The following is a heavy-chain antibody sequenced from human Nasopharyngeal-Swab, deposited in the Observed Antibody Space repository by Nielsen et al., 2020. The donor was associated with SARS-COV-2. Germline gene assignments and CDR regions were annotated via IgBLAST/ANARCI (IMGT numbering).Heavy chain of an antibody. D-gene: IGHD2-21*01. CDR2: IYYSGST. Sequence: SETLSLTCTVSGGSISSYYWSWTRQPPGKGLEWIEYIYYSGSTNYNPSLKSRVTISVDTSKNQFSLKLSSVTAADTAVYYCARVVVGTGGYYYYMDVWGKGTTVTVSS. CDR3: ARVVVGTGGYYYYMDV. J-gene: IGHJ6*03. V-gene: IGHV4-59*01. CDR1: GGSISSYY.